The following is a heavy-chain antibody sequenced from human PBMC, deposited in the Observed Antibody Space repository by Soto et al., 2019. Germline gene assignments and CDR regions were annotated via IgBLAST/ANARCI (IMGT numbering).Heavy chain of an antibody. D-gene: IGHD5-12*01. V-gene: IGHV4-59*08. CDR2: IYYRANP. CDR1: GWSISSYY. Sequence: PSETLSLTCTVSGWSISSYYWSWIRQPPGKGLEWIGYIYYRANPNYNPSLKSRVTISQDTPKNQFSLKLSSVTAADTAVYYCARHYGDGYDYLDYWGQGTLVTVSS. J-gene: IGHJ4*02. CDR3: ARHYGDGYDYLDY.